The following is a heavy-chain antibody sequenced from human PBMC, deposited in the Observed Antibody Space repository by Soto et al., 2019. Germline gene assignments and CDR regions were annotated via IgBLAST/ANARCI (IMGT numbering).Heavy chain of an antibody. Sequence: PGESLKISCKGFGYRFTDYWIGWLRQMPGKGLEWMGIIYPGDSDTRYSPSFQGQVSISADKSISTAYLQWSSLKASDTAMYYCARGVLPIYYFDFWGQGNLVTVSS. V-gene: IGHV5-51*01. CDR3: ARGVLPIYYFDF. CDR2: IYPGDSDT. J-gene: IGHJ4*02. D-gene: IGHD6-6*01. CDR1: GYRFTDYW.